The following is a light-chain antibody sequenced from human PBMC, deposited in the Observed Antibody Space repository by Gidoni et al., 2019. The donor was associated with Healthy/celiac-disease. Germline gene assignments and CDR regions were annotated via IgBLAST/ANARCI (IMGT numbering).Light chain of an antibody. CDR1: QSVSSN. CDR2: GAS. V-gene: IGKV3-15*01. Sequence: EIVMRQSPATLSVSPGERATISCRASQSVSSNLAWYQQKPGQAPRLLIYGASTRATGIPARFSGSGSGTEFTLTISSLQSEDFAVYYCQQYNNWPLTFXGXTKVEIK. CDR3: QQYNNWPLT. J-gene: IGKJ4*01.